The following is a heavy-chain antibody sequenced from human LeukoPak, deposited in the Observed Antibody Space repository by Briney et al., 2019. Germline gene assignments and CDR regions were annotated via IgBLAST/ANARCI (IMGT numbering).Heavy chain of an antibody. D-gene: IGHD1-1*01. J-gene: IGHJ3*01. V-gene: IGHV4-59*01. CDR1: GGSISSYY. CDR3: AGDVMSTALDAFDV. Sequence: SETLSLTCTVSGGSISSYYWSWIRQPPGRGLEWIGYIYYSGSTNYNPSLKSRVTISVDTSKNQFSLQLSSVTAADTAVYYCAGDVMSTALDAFDVWGQGTMVTVSS. CDR2: IYYSGST.